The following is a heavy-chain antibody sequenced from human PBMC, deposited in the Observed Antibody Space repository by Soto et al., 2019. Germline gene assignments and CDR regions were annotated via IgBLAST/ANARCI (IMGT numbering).Heavy chain of an antibody. D-gene: IGHD3-10*01. Sequence: GGSLRLSCAASGFTFSSYSMNWVRQAPGKGLEWVSYISSSSSTIYYADSVKGRFTISRDNVKNSLYLQMNSLRAEDTAVYYCARVDFDVDYYGSGMSRGLYMDVWGKGTTVTVSS. CDR1: GFTFSSYS. V-gene: IGHV3-48*01. CDR2: ISSSSSTI. CDR3: ARVDFDVDYYGSGMSRGLYMDV. J-gene: IGHJ6*03.